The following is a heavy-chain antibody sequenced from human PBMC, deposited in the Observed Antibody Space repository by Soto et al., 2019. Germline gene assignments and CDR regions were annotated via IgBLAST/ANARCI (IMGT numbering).Heavy chain of an antibody. V-gene: IGHV1-69*13. J-gene: IGHJ4*02. Sequence: SVKVSCKASGGTFSSYAISWVRQAPGQGLEWMGGIIPIFGTANYAQKFQGRVTITADESTSTAYMELSSLRSEDTAVYYCARGLVPAATFDYWGQGTLVTVSS. D-gene: IGHD2-2*01. CDR2: IIPIFGTA. CDR1: GGTFSSYA. CDR3: ARGLVPAATFDY.